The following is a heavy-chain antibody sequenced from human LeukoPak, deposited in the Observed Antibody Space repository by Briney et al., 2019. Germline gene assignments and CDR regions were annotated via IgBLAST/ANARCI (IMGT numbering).Heavy chain of an antibody. V-gene: IGHV3-30*02. CDR1: GFTFSSYG. Sequence: GGSLRLSCAASGFTFSSYGMHWVRQAPGKGLEWVAFIRYHGSDKYYADSVKGRFTISRDNSKNTLYLQMNSLRPEDTSVYFCARSPTSWYFDYWGRGTLVTVSS. J-gene: IGHJ4*02. CDR2: IRYHGSDK. CDR3: ARSPTSWYFDY. D-gene: IGHD2-2*01.